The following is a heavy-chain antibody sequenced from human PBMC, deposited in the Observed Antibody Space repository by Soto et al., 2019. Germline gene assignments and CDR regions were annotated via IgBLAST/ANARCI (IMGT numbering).Heavy chain of an antibody. D-gene: IGHD2-2*01. CDR1: GGSFSGYY. J-gene: IGHJ5*02. Sequence: QVQLQQWGAGLLKPSETLSLTCAVYGGSFSGYYWSWIRQPPGKGLEWIGEINHSGRTNYNPSLKNRVTRSVDTSKNQLSLKLSSVTAADTAVYSCARVNGGYCSSTSCYGWFDPWGQGTLVTVAS. CDR2: INHSGRT. CDR3: ARVNGGYCSSTSCYGWFDP. V-gene: IGHV4-34*01.